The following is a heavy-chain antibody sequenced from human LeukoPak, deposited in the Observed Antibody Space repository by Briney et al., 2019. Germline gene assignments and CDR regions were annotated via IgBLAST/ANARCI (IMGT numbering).Heavy chain of an antibody. Sequence: PGGSLRLSCAASGFTFSSYWMSWVRQAPGKGLEWVANIKQDGSEKYYVDSVKGRFTISRDNAKNSLYLQMNSLRAEDTAVYYCARENWYYGSGSYFDYWGQGTLVTVSS. CDR1: GFTFSSYW. V-gene: IGHV3-7*01. CDR2: IKQDGSEK. CDR3: ARENWYYGSGSYFDY. J-gene: IGHJ4*02. D-gene: IGHD3-10*01.